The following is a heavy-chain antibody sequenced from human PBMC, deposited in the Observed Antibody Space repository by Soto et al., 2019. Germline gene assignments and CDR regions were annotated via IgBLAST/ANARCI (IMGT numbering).Heavy chain of an antibody. CDR3: ARLSVRYCSGGSCSQLDY. V-gene: IGHV3-48*02. CDR2: ISSSGGTI. D-gene: IGHD2-15*01. CDR1: GFTFSTYS. J-gene: IGHJ4*02. Sequence: EVQLVESGGGLVQPGGSVRLSCAASGFTFSTYSMNWVRQAPGKGLEWVSFISSSGGTIYYADSVKGRFTISRANAKNYLYLQMNSLSDEDTAVYYCARLSVRYCSGGSCSQLDYWGQGTLVTVSS.